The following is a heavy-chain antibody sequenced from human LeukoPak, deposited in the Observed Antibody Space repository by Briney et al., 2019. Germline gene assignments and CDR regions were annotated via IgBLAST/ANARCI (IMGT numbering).Heavy chain of an antibody. CDR2: ISSSSSYI. J-gene: IGHJ4*02. CDR1: GFTFSSYA. D-gene: IGHD6-25*01. V-gene: IGHV3-21*01. CDR3: ARGPRLPYFDY. Sequence: GGSLRLSCAASGFTFSSYAMHWVRQAPGKGLEWVSSISSSSSYIYYADSVKGRFTISRDNAKNSLYLQMNSLRAEDTAVYYCARGPRLPYFDYWGQGTLVTVSS.